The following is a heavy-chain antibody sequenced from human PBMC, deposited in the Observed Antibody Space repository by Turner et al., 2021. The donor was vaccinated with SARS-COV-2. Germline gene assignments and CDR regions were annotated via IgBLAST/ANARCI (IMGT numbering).Heavy chain of an antibody. J-gene: IGHJ6*02. D-gene: IGHD4-4*01. CDR3: ATEMTTVTLYYYYGMDV. V-gene: IGHV4-39*01. CDR2: IYYSGST. CDR1: VGSISSSSYY. Sequence: LQLQESGPGLVKPSETLSLTCTVSVGSISSSSYYWGWIRQPPGKGLEWIGSIYYSGSTYYNPSLKSRVTISVDTSKNQFTLKLSSVTAADTAVYYCATEMTTVTLYYYYGMDVWGQGTTVTVSS.